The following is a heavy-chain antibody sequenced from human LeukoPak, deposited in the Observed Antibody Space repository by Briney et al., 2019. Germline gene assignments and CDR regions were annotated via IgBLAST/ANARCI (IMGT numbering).Heavy chain of an antibody. V-gene: IGHV3-21*01. J-gene: IGHJ5*02. CDR3: ARVLDYPTDPGIAAAPGLSWFDP. CDR2: ISSSSSYI. CDR1: GFTFSSYS. D-gene: IGHD6-13*01. Sequence: GGSLRLSCAASGFTFSSYSMNWVRQAPGKGLEWVSSISSSSSYIYYADSVKGRFTISRDNAKNSLYLQMNSLRAEDTAVYYCARVLDYPTDPGIAAAPGLSWFDPWGQGTLVTVSS.